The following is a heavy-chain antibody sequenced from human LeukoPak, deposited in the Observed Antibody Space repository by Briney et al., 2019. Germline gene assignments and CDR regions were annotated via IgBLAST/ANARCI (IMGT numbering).Heavy chain of an antibody. J-gene: IGHJ4*02. CDR3: ARDGKKGHHDY. V-gene: IGHV3-48*03. D-gene: IGHD4-23*01. CDR1: GFTFSSYE. Sequence: GGSLRLSCAASGFTFSSYEMNWVRQAPGKGLEWVSYISSSGSTICYADSVKGRFTISRDNAKNSLYLQMNSLRAEDTAVYYCARDGKKGHHDYWGQGTLVTVSS. CDR2: ISSSGSTI.